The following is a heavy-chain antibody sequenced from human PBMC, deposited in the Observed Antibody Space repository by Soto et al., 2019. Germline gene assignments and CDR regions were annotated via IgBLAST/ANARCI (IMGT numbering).Heavy chain of an antibody. Sequence: GGSLRLSCAASGFTFSTYSMNWVRQAPGKGLEWVSFISPSSSYIYYADSVKGRFTISRDNAKNSLYLQMNSLRAEDTAVYYCARGWEYYDSSGYYGYWGQGTLVTVSS. J-gene: IGHJ4*02. CDR3: ARGWEYYDSSGYYGY. D-gene: IGHD3-22*01. CDR1: GFTFSTYS. V-gene: IGHV3-21*01. CDR2: ISPSSSYI.